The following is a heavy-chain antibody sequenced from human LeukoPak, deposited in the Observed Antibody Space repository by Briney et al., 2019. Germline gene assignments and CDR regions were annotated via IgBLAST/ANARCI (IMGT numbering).Heavy chain of an antibody. CDR3: ARQSSGPFDY. V-gene: IGHV4-39*01. CDR2: IYYSGST. J-gene: IGHJ4*02. Sequence: SETLSLTCTVSGGSISSSSYYWGWIRQPPGKGLEWIGSIYYSGSTYYNPSLKSRVTISVDTSKNQFSPKLSSVTAADTAVYYCARQSSGPFDYWGQGTLVTVSS. D-gene: IGHD3-3*01. CDR1: GGSISSSSYY.